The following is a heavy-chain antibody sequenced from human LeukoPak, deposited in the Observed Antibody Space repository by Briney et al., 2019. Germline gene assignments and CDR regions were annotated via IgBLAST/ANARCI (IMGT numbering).Heavy chain of an antibody. CDR2: IYYSGST. CDR1: GGSISSYY. Sequence: SETLSLTCTVYGGSISSYYWSWIRQPPGKGLEWIGYIYYSGSTNYNPSLKSRVTISVDTSKNQFSLKLSSVTAADTAVYYCARDRNSGYDLYYYYGMDVWGQGTTVTVSS. CDR3: ARDRNSGYDLYYYYGMDV. V-gene: IGHV4-59*01. D-gene: IGHD5-12*01. J-gene: IGHJ6*02.